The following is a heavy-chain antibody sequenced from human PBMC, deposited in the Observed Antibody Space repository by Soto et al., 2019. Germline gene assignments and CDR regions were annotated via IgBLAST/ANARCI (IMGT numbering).Heavy chain of an antibody. V-gene: IGHV4-39*01. Sequence: ETLSLTCTVSDDSITSSTFYWGWIRQSPVKGLEWIGSIYFSGNTYYNPSLKSRVTISVDTSKNQFSLNLNSVTAADTAVYYCARHPLHRVGASISAFDIWGQGTVVTVSS. D-gene: IGHD1-26*01. J-gene: IGHJ3*02. CDR2: IYFSGNT. CDR3: ARHPLHRVGASISAFDI. CDR1: DDSITSSTFY.